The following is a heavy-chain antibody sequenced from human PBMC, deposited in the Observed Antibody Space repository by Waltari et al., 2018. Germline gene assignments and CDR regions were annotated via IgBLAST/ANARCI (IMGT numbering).Heavy chain of an antibody. CDR3: ARDIKKYWYFDL. J-gene: IGHJ2*01. D-gene: IGHD3-10*01. Sequence: EVQLVESGGGLVKPGGSLRLSCAASGFTFSSYSMNWVRQAPGKGLEWVSSISSSSSYIYYADSVKGRFTISRVNAKNSLYLQMNSLRAEDTAVYYCARDIKKYWYFDLWGRGTLVTVSS. CDR1: GFTFSSYS. V-gene: IGHV3-21*01. CDR2: ISSSSSYI.